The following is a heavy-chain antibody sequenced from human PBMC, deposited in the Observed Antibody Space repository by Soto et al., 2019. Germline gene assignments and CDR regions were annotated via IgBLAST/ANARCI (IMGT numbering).Heavy chain of an antibody. Sequence: SVKAACKASGGTVSNYAISWVRQAPGRGLEWMGGIIAIFGTANCAQKFQGRVTITADESTSKAYMALSSLRSEDTAVYYCARVGAYCGGDCYSSGWFDPSG. CDR1: GGTVSNYA. V-gene: IGHV1-69*13. J-gene: IGHJ5*02. CDR2: IIAIFGTA. D-gene: IGHD2-21*02. CDR3: ARVGAYCGGDCYSSGWFDP.